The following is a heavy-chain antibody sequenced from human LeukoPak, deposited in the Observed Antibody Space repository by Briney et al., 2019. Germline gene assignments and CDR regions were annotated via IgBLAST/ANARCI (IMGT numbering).Heavy chain of an antibody. D-gene: IGHD2-2*01. CDR1: GYIFTSYA. CDR2: INAGNGNT. V-gene: IGHV1-3*01. J-gene: IGHJ6*02. Sequence: GASLKVSCKPSGYIFTSYAIHWVRQAPGQSLECMGWINAGNGNTQYLQNFQGRVTLTWDTSANTGYMELSSLRSEDTAVYYCASSSSRNWGVYLFAMYVWGQGTMVTVSS. CDR3: ASSSSRNWGVYLFAMYV.